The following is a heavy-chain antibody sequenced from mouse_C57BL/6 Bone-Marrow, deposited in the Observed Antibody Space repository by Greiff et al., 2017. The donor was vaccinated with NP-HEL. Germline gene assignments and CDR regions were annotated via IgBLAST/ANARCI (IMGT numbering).Heavy chain of an antibody. CDR2: IYPGSGST. V-gene: IGHV1-55*01. CDR3: ARKGGNYDYDEGGNY. CDR1: GYTFTSYW. D-gene: IGHD2-4*01. J-gene: IGHJ2*01. Sequence: VQLQQPGAELVKPGASVKMSCKASGYTFTSYWITWVKQRPGQGLEWIGDIYPGSGSTNYNEKFKSKATLTVDTSSSTAYMQRSSLTSEGSAVYYCARKGGNYDYDEGGNYWGQGTTLTVSS.